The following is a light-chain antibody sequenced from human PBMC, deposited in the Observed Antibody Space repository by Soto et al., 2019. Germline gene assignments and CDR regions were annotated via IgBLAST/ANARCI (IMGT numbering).Light chain of an antibody. CDR1: QSVSNSF. J-gene: IGKJ1*01. CDR3: QQYGSSPRT. Sequence: EIVLTQFPGTLSLSPGERATLSCRASQSVSNSFLAWYQQKPGQAPRLLIYGASSRATGIPDRFSGSGSGTDFTLTISRLEPEDFAVYYCQQYGSSPRTFGQGTKVEIK. V-gene: IGKV3-20*01. CDR2: GAS.